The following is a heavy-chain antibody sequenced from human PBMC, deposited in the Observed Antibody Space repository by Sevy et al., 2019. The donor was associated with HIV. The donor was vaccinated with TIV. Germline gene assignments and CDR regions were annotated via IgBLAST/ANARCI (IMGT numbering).Heavy chain of an antibody. Sequence: ASVKVSCKASGYTFTSYGISWVRQAPGQGLEWMGWISAYNGNTNYAQKLQGRVTMTTDTSTSTAYMELRSLGSDDTAVYYCARGPRYCSSTSCYSPGWFDPWGQGTLVTVSS. CDR1: GYTFTSYG. D-gene: IGHD2-2*01. CDR3: ARGPRYCSSTSCYSPGWFDP. CDR2: ISAYNGNT. V-gene: IGHV1-18*01. J-gene: IGHJ5*02.